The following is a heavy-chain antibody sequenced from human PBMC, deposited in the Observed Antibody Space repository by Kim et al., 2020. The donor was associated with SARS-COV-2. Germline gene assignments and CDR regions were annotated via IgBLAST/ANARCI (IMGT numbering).Heavy chain of an antibody. CDR2: NPNNGNP. J-gene: IGHJ4*02. V-gene: IGHV1-8*01. CDR3: ARGHY. Sequence: NPNNGNPGYAQKFQGRVTMARNTSISTAYMELSSLGSEDTAVYYCARGHYWGQGTLVTVSS.